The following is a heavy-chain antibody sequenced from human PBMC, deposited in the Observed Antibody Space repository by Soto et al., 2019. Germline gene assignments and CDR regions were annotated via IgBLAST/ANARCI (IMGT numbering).Heavy chain of an antibody. D-gene: IGHD1-1*01. V-gene: IGHV3-11*01. CDR1: GFTFSDYY. CDR3: ARVWNHWSQFDH. Sequence: QVQLVESGGGLVKPGGSLRLSCAASGFTFSDYYMTWIRQAPGKGLEWLSCISSSGNTTYYADSVKGRVTISRDNARNSLYLQINSLRDEDTAVYFCARVWNHWSQFDHWGQGTLVTVSS. J-gene: IGHJ4*02. CDR2: ISSSGNTT.